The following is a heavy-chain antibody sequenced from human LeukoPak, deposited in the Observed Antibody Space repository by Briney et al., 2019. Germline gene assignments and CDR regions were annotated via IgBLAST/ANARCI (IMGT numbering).Heavy chain of an antibody. Sequence: GGSLRLSCAASGFTVSSNYMSWGRQAPGEGLEWVSVIYSGGSPYYADSVKGRFTTSRDNSKNTLYLQMNRLRAEDTAVYYCARAGPAVDTAMLDYFDYWGQGTLVTVSS. V-gene: IGHV3-66*02. CDR1: GFTVSSNY. CDR3: ARAGPAVDTAMLDYFDY. J-gene: IGHJ4*02. CDR2: IYSGGSP. D-gene: IGHD5-18*01.